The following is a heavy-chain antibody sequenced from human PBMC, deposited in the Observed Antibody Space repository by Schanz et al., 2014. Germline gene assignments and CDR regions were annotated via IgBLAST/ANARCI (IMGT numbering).Heavy chain of an antibody. CDR3: ATIPRGNIYGYFDY. Sequence: QAQLRESGPGLVKPSETLSLTCTVSGVSISSHYWSWVRQAPGEGLEWIGYLFNSERAKYNPSLESRITMSLDTSKSQFSLHLRYVTAADTAVYYCATIPRGNIYGYFDYWGQGTLVTVSS. CDR2: LFNSERA. D-gene: IGHD5-18*01. J-gene: IGHJ4*02. V-gene: IGHV4-59*11. CDR1: GVSISSHY.